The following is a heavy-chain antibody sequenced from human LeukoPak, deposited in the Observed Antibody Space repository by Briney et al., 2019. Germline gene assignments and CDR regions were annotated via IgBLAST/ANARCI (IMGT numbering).Heavy chain of an antibody. J-gene: IGHJ5*02. Sequence: SETLSLTCTVPEDSISSYYWSWIRQSPGKGLEWIGYIYYSGTTNYNPSLKSRVTLSVDTSTNQFSLKLTSVTAADTAVYYCARHLGLRYFHPWGQGTLVTVSS. CDR3: ARHLGLRYFHP. CDR2: IYYSGTT. CDR1: EDSISSYY. V-gene: IGHV4-59*01. D-gene: IGHD3-9*01.